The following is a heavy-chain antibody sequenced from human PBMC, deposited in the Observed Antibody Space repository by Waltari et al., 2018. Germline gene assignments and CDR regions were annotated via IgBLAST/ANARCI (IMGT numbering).Heavy chain of an antibody. V-gene: IGHV3-7*01. Sequence: EVQLVESGGGLVRPGGSLRLSCPARGFTFRTYWMTWFSQAPGKGLGWVASLSEDGSSKYYLDSVKGRFTISRDNARNSLYLQMNGLGAEDTAVYYCSRDRIWFRETQDYWGQGTLVTVSS. CDR1: GFTFRTYW. J-gene: IGHJ4*02. D-gene: IGHD3-10*01. CDR3: SRDRIWFRETQDY. CDR2: LSEDGSSK.